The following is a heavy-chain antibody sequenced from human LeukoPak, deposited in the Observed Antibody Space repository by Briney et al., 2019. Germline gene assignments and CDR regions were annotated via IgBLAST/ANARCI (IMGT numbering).Heavy chain of an antibody. D-gene: IGHD1-1*01. CDR1: GSSISSGHY. Sequence: SETLSLICAVSGSSISSGHYWGWIRQPPGKGLEWIGSIYDSGNINYSPSLKSRVTISVDVSKNQFSLNLRSEAAEETAVYYCARQSRRRYDSAFDIWGQGTMVTVSS. V-gene: IGHV4-38-2*01. J-gene: IGHJ3*02. CDR3: ARQSRRRYDSAFDI. CDR2: IYDSGNI.